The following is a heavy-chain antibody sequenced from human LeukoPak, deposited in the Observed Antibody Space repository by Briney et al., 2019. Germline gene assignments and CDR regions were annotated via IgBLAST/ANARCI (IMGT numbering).Heavy chain of an antibody. J-gene: IGHJ1*01. CDR1: GGTFSSYA. D-gene: IGHD4-17*01. CDR2: INPNSGGT. V-gene: IGHV1-2*06. CDR3: AREGVYGDYVG. Sequence: ASVKVSCKASGGTFSSYAISWVRQAPGQGLEWMGRINPNSGGTNYAQKFQGRVTMTRDTSISTAYMELSRLRSDDTAVYYCAREGVYGDYVGWGQGTLVTVSS.